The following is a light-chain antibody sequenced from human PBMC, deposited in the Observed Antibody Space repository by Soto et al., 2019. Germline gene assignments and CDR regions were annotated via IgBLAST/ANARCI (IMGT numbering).Light chain of an antibody. CDR2: DAS. V-gene: IGKV3-11*01. CDR1: PRVSSY. Sequence: EILLTPSPATLSLSPGDRATLSCTASPRVSSYLAWYQKQPGQAHSILIYDASNRATGIPARFSGSRSGTDFNLTISSLEPEDFAGYYCHQRSNVPPITVGQGTRLEIK. J-gene: IGKJ5*01. CDR3: HQRSNVPPIT.